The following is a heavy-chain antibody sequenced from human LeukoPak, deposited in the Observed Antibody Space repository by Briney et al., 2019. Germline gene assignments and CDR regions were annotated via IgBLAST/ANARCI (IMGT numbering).Heavy chain of an antibody. CDR1: GGSISTYY. Sequence: SETLSLTCTVSGGSISTYYWSWIRQPPGKGLEWIGYVYHSGSTNYNPSLKSRVTISVDTSQNQFYLKLSSVTAADTAVYYCTRHGGRDYYDSSEDAFDIWGQGTMVIVSS. V-gene: IGHV4-59*01. J-gene: IGHJ3*02. CDR2: VYHSGST. D-gene: IGHD3-22*01. CDR3: TRHGGRDYYDSSEDAFDI.